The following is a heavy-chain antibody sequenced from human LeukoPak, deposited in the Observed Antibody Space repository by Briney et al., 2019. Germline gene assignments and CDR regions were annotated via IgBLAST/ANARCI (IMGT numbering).Heavy chain of an antibody. J-gene: IGHJ6*03. CDR1: GFTFSSYG. CDR3: IRRAGNHYYMDV. Sequence: GGSLRLSCAASGFTFSSYGMHWVRQAPGKGLEWVAFIRYDGSNKYYADSVKGRFTISRDNSKNTLYLQMNSLRAEDTAVYYCIRRAGNHYYMDVWGKGTTVTVSS. V-gene: IGHV3-30*02. D-gene: IGHD1-14*01. CDR2: IRYDGSNK.